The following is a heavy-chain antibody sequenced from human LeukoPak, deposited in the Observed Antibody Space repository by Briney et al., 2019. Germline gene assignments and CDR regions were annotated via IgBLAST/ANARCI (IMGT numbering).Heavy chain of an antibody. D-gene: IGHD6-6*01. CDR1: GFTFSSYA. Sequence: PGGSLRLSCAASGFTFSSYAMSWVRQAPGKGLEWVSAISGSGGSTYYADSVKGRFTISRDNSKNTLYLQMNSLRAEDTAGYYCAKRGAARMDYFDYWGQGTLVTVSS. CDR2: ISGSGGST. J-gene: IGHJ4*02. V-gene: IGHV3-23*01. CDR3: AKRGAARMDYFDY.